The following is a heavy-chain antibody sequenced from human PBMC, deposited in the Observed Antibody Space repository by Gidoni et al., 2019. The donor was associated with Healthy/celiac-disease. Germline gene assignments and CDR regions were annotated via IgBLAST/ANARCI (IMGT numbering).Heavy chain of an antibody. D-gene: IGHD3-10*01. CDR1: GGSFSGYY. CDR3: ARGRSRGRGITMVRGAIFDY. V-gene: IGHV4-34*01. CDR2: INHSGST. Sequence: QVQLQQWGAGLLKPSETLSLTCAVYGGSFSGYYWSWIRQPPGKGLEWIGEINHSGSTNYNPSLKSRVTISVDTSKNQFSLKLSSVTAADTAVYYCARGRSRGRGITMVRGAIFDYWGQGTLVTVSS. J-gene: IGHJ4*02.